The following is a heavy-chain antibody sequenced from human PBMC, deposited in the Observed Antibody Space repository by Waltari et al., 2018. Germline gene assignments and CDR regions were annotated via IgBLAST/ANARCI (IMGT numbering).Heavy chain of an antibody. CDR1: GGSISSYY. CDR3: ARYSSGWYGANWFDP. J-gene: IGHJ5*02. D-gene: IGHD6-19*01. V-gene: IGHV4-4*09. CDR2: IYTSGST. Sequence: QVQLQESGPGLVKPSETLSLTCTVSGGSISSYYWSWIRQPPGKGLEWIGYIYTSGSTTYNPSLKSRVTISVDTSKNQFSLKLSSVTAADTAVYYCARYSSGWYGANWFDPWGQGTLVTVSS.